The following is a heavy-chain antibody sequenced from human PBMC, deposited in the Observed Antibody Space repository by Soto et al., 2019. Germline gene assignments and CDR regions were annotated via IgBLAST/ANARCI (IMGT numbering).Heavy chain of an antibody. J-gene: IGHJ5*02. CDR2: IYSGGTT. Sequence: EVQLVESGGGLVQPGGSLRLSCAASGFTVSSNYMSWVRQAPGKGLEWVSVIYSGGTTYYADSVKGRFTISRDNSKHTLDLQMNSLRAEDTAVYYCARNGDSSDYRGWFDPWGQGTLVTVSS. CDR1: GFTVSSNY. D-gene: IGHD3-22*01. CDR3: ARNGDSSDYRGWFDP. V-gene: IGHV3-66*01.